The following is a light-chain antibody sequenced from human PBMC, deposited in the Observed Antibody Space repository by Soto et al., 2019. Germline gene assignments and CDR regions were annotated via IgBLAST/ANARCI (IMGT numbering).Light chain of an antibody. CDR3: QQSYRTPYT. CDR2: DAS. Sequence: DIQMTQSPSSLSASVGDRVTITCRASQGISTYLVWYQQRQGRAPKLLIYDASSLLSGVPSRFSGSGSGTDFTLTISSIQPEDFATYYCQQSYRTPYTFGQETKLETK. V-gene: IGKV1-39*01. CDR1: QGISTY. J-gene: IGKJ2*01.